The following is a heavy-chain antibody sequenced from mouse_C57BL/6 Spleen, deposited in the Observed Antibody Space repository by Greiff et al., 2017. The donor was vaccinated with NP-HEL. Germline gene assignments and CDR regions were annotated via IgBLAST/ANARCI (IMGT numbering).Heavy chain of an antibody. CDR3: TREGDGHPVAY. CDR1: GFNIKDYY. Sequence: EVQLQQSGAELVRPGASVQLSCTASGFNIKDYYMHWVTQRPEQGLEWIGRIDPEDGDTEYVPKFQGKATLTADTSSNTDYLHISSLTSEDTGVYYCTREGDGHPVAYWGQGTLVTVSA. CDR2: IDPEDGDT. J-gene: IGHJ3*01. V-gene: IGHV14-1*01. D-gene: IGHD2-3*01.